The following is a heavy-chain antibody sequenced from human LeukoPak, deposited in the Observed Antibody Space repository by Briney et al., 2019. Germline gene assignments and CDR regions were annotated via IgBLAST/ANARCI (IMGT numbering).Heavy chain of an antibody. D-gene: IGHD6-19*01. CDR2: ISAYNRNT. Sequence: ASVKVSCKASGYTFTTYVISWVRQAPGQGLEWMGWISAYNRNTNYAQTLQGRVTMTTDTSTSTAYMELRSLRSDDTAVYYCARDSSIAVAGSFDYWGQGTLVTVSS. CDR3: ARDSSIAVAGSFDY. V-gene: IGHV1-18*01. J-gene: IGHJ4*02. CDR1: GYTFTTYV.